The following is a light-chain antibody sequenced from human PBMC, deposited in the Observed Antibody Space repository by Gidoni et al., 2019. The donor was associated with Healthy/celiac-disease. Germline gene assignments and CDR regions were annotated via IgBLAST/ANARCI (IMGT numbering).Light chain of an antibody. J-gene: IGLJ2*01. CDR1: SSDVGGYNY. CDR3: CSYAGSYTVV. Sequence: QSALPQPRSVSGSSGQPVTISCTGTSSDVGGYNYVSWYQQHPGKAPNLMIYDVSTRPSGVPDRFSGSKSGNTASLTISGLQAEDEADYYCCSYAGSYTVVFGGGTKLTVL. CDR2: DVS. V-gene: IGLV2-11*01.